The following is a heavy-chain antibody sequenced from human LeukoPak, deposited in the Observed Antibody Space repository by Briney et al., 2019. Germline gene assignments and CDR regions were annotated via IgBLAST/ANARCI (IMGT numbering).Heavy chain of an antibody. D-gene: IGHD2-15*01. CDR2: INPNSGGT. CDR1: GYTFTGYY. V-gene: IGHV1-2*02. CDR3: ARDGCSNTGTRSGGSCFDLY. Sequence: ASVKVSCKASGYTFTGYYMHWMRQAPGQGLEWMGWINPNSGGTNYAQKFQGRVTMTRDTSISTAYMELSRLRSEDTAVYYCARDGCSNTGTRSGGSCFDLYWGQGTLVTVSS. J-gene: IGHJ4*02.